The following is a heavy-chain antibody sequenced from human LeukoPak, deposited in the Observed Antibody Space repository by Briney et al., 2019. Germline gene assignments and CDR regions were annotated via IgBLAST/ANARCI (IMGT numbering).Heavy chain of an antibody. Sequence: PGGSLRLSCAASGFTFSSYGMHWVRQAPGKGLEWVAVIWYDGSNKYYADSVKGRFTISRDNSKNTLYLQMNSLRAEDTAVYYYATVDSSGWYYFDHWGQGTLVTVSS. J-gene: IGHJ4*02. D-gene: IGHD6-19*01. CDR3: ATVDSSGWYYFDH. V-gene: IGHV3-33*01. CDR2: IWYDGSNK. CDR1: GFTFSSYG.